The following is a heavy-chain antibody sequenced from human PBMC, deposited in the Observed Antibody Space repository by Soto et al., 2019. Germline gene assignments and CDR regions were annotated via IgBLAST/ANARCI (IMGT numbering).Heavy chain of an antibody. J-gene: IGHJ6*03. CDR3: ARESGGATASLDYYYCYMDV. V-gene: IGHV1-2*04. CDR1: GDSFNDYY. D-gene: IGHD1-26*01. CDR2: INPNGGVT. Sequence: QVQLVQSGAEVRKPGASVTVSCRSSGDSFNDYYIHWVRQAPGQGFEWMGWINPNGGVTKYAQKFQGWVSMTRDTSIRTVYMQLSMLRSDDTAVYYCARESGGATASLDYYYCYMDVWGTGTTVTVSS.